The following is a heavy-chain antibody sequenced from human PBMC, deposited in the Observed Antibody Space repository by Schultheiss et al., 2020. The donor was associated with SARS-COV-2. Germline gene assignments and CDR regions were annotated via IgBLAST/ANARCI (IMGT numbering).Heavy chain of an antibody. J-gene: IGHJ4*02. CDR1: GFTFSSYG. Sequence: GESLKISCAASGFTFSSYGMHWVRQAPGKGLEWVAVISYDGSNKYYADSVKGRFTISRDNSKNTLYLQMNSLRAEDTAVYYCARFVVVTAMGHHYFDYWGQGTLVTVSS. CDR2: ISYDGSNK. CDR3: ARFVVVTAMGHHYFDY. V-gene: IGHV3-30*03. D-gene: IGHD2-21*02.